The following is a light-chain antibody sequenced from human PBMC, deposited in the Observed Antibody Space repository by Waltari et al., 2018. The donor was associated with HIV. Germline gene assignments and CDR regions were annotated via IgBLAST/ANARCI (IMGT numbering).Light chain of an antibody. CDR2: GVS. J-gene: IGLJ2*01. CDR3: SSYTSSSTLV. Sequence: QSALTQPASVSGSPGQSITISCTGTSSDVGGYNYVSWYQQHPGKAPKLMIYGVSDRASGVSNLFSGAKSGNTASLTISGLQAEDEADYYCSSYTSSSTLVFGGGTKLTVL. V-gene: IGLV2-14*01. CDR1: SSDVGGYNY.